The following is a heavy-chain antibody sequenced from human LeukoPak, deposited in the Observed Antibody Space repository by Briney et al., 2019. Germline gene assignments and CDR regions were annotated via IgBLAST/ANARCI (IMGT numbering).Heavy chain of an antibody. CDR2: IAYSGTVK. Sequence: GGSLRLSCAASGFTFNTYGMHWVRQAPGKGLEWVAIIAYSGTVKYFADSVKGRFTISRDNSKNTLYLQMNSLRAEDTAVYYCAKDPYSSASYYFDYWGQGTLVTVSS. CDR1: GFTFNTYG. V-gene: IGHV3-30*18. CDR3: AKDPYSSASYYFDY. J-gene: IGHJ4*02. D-gene: IGHD6-19*01.